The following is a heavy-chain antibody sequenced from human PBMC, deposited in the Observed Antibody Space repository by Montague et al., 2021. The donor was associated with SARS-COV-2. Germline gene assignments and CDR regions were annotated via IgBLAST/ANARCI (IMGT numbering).Heavy chain of an antibody. V-gene: IGHV2-70*01. J-gene: IGHJ4*02. CDR2: IDWDDDK. D-gene: IGHD4-23*01. CDR3: ARSYGTTVVTRAFDY. CDR1: GFSLSASGMC. Sequence: PALVKPTQTLTLTCTFSGFSLSASGMCVSWIRQPPGKALEWLTLIDWDDDKYYSTSLKTRLTFPKDTSKNQVVLTMTNMDPVDTATYYCARSYGTTVVTRAFDYWGQGTLVTVSS.